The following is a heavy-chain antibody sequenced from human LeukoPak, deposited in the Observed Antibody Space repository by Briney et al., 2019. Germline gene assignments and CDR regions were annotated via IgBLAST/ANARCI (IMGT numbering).Heavy chain of an antibody. CDR1: GGSISSSSYY. CDR3: ARSYVVVVAATRLSVATPFDY. J-gene: IGHJ4*02. CDR2: IYYSGST. Sequence: SETLSLTCTVSGGSISSSSYYWGWIRQPPGKGLEWIGSIYYSGSTYYNPSLKSRVTISVDTSKNQFSLKLSSVTAADTAVYYCARSYVVVVAATRLSVATPFDYWGQGTLVTVSS. D-gene: IGHD2-15*01. V-gene: IGHV4-39*01.